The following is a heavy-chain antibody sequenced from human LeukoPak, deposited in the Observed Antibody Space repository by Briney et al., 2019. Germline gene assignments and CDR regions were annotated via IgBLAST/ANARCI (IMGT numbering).Heavy chain of an antibody. J-gene: IGHJ5*02. CDR2: ISPYSGNT. D-gene: IGHD2-2*01. V-gene: IGHV1-18*01. CDR1: GYTFTSYG. CDR3: ARDYCSSASCYGGNIDP. Sequence: ASVKVSCKASGYTFTSYGVNWVRQAPGQGLEWMGWISPYSGNTNYAQNLQGRVTMTTGTSTSTAYMEVRNLRSDDTAVYYCARDYCSSASCYGGNIDPWGQGTLVTVSS.